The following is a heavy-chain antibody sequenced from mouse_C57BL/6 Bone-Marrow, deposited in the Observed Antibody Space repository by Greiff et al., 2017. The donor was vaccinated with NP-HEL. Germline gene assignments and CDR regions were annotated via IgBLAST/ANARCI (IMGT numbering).Heavy chain of an antibody. J-gene: IGHJ1*03. CDR2: INPSNGGT. CDR1: GYTFTSYW. V-gene: IGHV1-53*01. Sequence: QVQLQQSGTELVKPGASVKLSCKASGYTFTSYWMHWVKQRPGQGLEWIGNINPSNGGTNYNEKFKSKATLTVDKSSSTAYMQLSSLTSEDSAVYYCARFITTDWYFDVWGTGTTVTVSS. D-gene: IGHD1-1*01. CDR3: ARFITTDWYFDV.